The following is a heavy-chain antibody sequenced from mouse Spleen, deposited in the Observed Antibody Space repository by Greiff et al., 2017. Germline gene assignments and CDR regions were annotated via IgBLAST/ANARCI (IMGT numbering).Heavy chain of an antibody. Sequence: QVQLQQSGAELVKPGASVKISCKASGYAFSSYWMNWVKQRPGKGLEWIGQIYPGDGDTNYNGKFKGKATLTADKSSSTAYMQLSSLTSEDSAVYFCAGLHYGNYPDYWGQGTTLTVSS. CDR2: IYPGDGDT. D-gene: IGHD2-1*01. J-gene: IGHJ2*01. V-gene: IGHV1-80*01. CDR1: GYAFSSYW. CDR3: AGLHYGNYPDY.